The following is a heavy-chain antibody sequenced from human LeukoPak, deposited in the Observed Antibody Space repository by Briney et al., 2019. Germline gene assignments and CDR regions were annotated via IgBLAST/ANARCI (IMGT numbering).Heavy chain of an antibody. J-gene: IGHJ5*02. CDR3: ARGPYSSSWYWFDP. Sequence: SETLSLTCTVSGGSISSGGYYWSWIRQHPGKGLEWIGYIYYSGSTYYNPSLKSRVTISVDTSKNQFSLKLSSVTAADTAVYYCARGPYSSSWYWFDPWGQGTLVTVSS. CDR1: GGSISSGGYY. CDR2: IYYSGST. V-gene: IGHV4-31*03. D-gene: IGHD6-13*01.